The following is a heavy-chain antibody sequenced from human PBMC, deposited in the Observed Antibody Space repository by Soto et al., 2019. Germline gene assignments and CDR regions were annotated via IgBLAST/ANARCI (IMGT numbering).Heavy chain of an antibody. CDR3: ARDLEGIVPGRWAFGI. CDR2: ISYSGYT. J-gene: IGHJ3*02. CDR1: GGSIRNDNFY. V-gene: IGHV4-31*03. Sequence: QVQLQESGQGVVKPSQTLSLTCTVSGGSIRNDNFYWSFLRQRPGKGLEWIGYISYSGYTAYHPSLASGGFISVDPSNSQCTLILNSVSAAHKAVYYCARDLEGIVPGRWAFGIWGRGTLLTVSS. D-gene: IGHD6-19*01.